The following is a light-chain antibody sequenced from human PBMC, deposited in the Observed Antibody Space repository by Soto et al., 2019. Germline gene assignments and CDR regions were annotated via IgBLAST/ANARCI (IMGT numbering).Light chain of an antibody. Sequence: QSVLTQPASVSGSPGQSITISCTGTSSDVGGYNYVSWYQQHPGTAPKLMIYDVSNRPSGVSNRFSGSKSGNTASLTISGLQAEDEADYYCSSYRITNTPYVVFGGGTKVTVL. CDR3: SSYRITNTPYVV. J-gene: IGLJ2*01. V-gene: IGLV2-14*01. CDR1: SSDVGGYNY. CDR2: DVS.